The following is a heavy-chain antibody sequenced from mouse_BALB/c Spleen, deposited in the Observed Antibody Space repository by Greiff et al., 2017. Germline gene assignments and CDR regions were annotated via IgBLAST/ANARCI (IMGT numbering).Heavy chain of an antibody. Sequence: LQHPGSELVRPGASVKLSCKASGYTFTSYWMHWVKQRPGQGLEWIGNIYPGSGSTNYDEKFKSKATLTVDTSSSTAYMQLSSLTSEDSAVYYCTRGTGTGYFDYWGQGTTLTVSS. CDR2: IYPGSGST. J-gene: IGHJ2*01. D-gene: IGHD4-1*01. V-gene: IGHV1S22*01. CDR3: TRGTGTGYFDY. CDR1: GYTFTSYW.